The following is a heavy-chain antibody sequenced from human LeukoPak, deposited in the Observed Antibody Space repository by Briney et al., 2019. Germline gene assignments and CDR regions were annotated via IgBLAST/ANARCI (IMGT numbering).Heavy chain of an antibody. V-gene: IGHV1-69*05. CDR3: AREAGYCTNGVCRYGMDV. CDR2: IIPIFGTA. D-gene: IGHD2-8*01. Sequence: SVKVSCKASGGTFSSYAISWVRQAPGQGLEWMGGIIPIFGTANYAQKFQGRVTMTRDTSTSTVYMELSSLRSEDTAVYYCAREAGYCTNGVCRYGMDVWGQGTTVTVSS. J-gene: IGHJ6*02. CDR1: GGTFSSYA.